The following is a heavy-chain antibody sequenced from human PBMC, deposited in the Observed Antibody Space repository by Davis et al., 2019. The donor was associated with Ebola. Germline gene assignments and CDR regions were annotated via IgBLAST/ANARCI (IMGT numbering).Heavy chain of an antibody. CDR2: IWYNGNND. CDR1: GFTVSSNY. J-gene: IGHJ4*02. Sequence: GGSLRLSCAASGFTVSSNYMSWVRQAPGKGLEWLGSIWYNGNNDNYADSVRGRFTISRDNSNNILYLQMNSLRVEDTALYYCARGYYGGNIDFDFWGQGTLVTVSS. V-gene: IGHV3-33*08. CDR3: ARGYYGGNIDFDF. D-gene: IGHD2-21*01.